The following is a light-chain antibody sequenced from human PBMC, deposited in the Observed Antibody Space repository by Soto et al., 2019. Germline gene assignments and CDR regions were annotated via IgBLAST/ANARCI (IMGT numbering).Light chain of an antibody. Sequence: EFVLTQSPGTLSLSPGERATLSCRASQTVRNNYLAWYQQKPGQAPRLLIYDASSRATGIPDRFSGGGSGTDFTLTISRLEPEDFATYYCQKYNSAPWTFGQGTKVEIK. CDR1: QTVRNNY. CDR3: QKYNSAPWT. J-gene: IGKJ1*01. V-gene: IGKV3-20*01. CDR2: DAS.